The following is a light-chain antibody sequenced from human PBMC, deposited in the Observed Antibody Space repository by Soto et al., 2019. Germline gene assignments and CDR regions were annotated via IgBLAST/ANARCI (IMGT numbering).Light chain of an antibody. CDR1: NIGGKS. V-gene: IGLV3-21*02. Sequence: SYELTQPPSVSGAPGQTARITCGGNNIGGKSVHWYQQKPGQAPVLCVYDDSDRPSVSPDRFSGSNSGDTATLTIRRVEAGDEADHYCHVCNSSRDHYVFGPGLNVTVL. CDR2: DDS. J-gene: IGLJ1*01. CDR3: HVCNSSRDHYV.